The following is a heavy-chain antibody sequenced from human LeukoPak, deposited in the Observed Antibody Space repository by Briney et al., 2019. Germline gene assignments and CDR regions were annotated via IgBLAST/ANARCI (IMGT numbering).Heavy chain of an antibody. Sequence: ASVKVSCKASGYTFTNYDINWVRQATGQGLEWMGWMDPNSGNTGYAQKFQGRVTMTRNTSISTAYMELSSLRSEDTAVYYCARFSRYCSRPSCYPSGRAVWGKGTTVPVSS. V-gene: IGHV1-8*01. J-gene: IGHJ6*04. CDR2: MDPNSGNT. CDR3: ARFSRYCSRPSCYPSGRAV. D-gene: IGHD2-2*01. CDR1: GYTFTNYD.